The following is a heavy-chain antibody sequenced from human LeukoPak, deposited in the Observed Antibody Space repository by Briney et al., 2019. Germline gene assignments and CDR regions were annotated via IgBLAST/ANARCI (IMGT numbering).Heavy chain of an antibody. V-gene: IGHV3-23*01. CDR2: ISGSGANT. J-gene: IGHJ4*02. CDR1: GFTFSNYA. CDR3: AKGRALEVVAAFNY. D-gene: IGHD2-15*01. Sequence: GGSLRLSCAASGFTFSNYAMSWVRQASGRGLEWVSTISGSGANTYYADSVKGRFTISRDNSKNTLYLQMNSLRADDTAIYYCAKGRALEVVAAFNYWGQGTVVTASS.